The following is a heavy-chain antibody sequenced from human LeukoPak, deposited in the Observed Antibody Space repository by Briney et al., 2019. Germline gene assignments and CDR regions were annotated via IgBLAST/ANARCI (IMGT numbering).Heavy chain of an antibody. CDR3: ASLWAPATKQWLVKNWFDP. CDR2: INHSGST. CDR1: GGSFSGYY. J-gene: IGHJ5*02. Sequence: SETLSLTCAVYGGSFSGYYWSWIRQPPGKGPEWIGEINHSGSTNYNPSLKSRVTISVDTSKNQFSLKLSSVTAADSAVYYCASLWAPATKQWLVKNWFDPWGQGTLVTVSS. V-gene: IGHV4-34*01. D-gene: IGHD6-19*01.